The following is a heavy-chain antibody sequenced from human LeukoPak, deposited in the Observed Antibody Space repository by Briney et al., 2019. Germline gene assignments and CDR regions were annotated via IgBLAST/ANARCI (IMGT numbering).Heavy chain of an antibody. CDR3: AKLTRPRDTVDH. V-gene: IGHV3-23*01. CDR1: GFTFSSYA. Sequence: GGSLRLSCAASGFTFSSYAMSWVRQAPGKGLEWVSAISGSGDNTYYADSVKGRFTISRDNSENTLYLQMNSLRAEDTAVYYCAKLTRPRDTVDHWGQGTLVTVSS. J-gene: IGHJ4*02. D-gene: IGHD5-18*01. CDR2: ISGSGDNT.